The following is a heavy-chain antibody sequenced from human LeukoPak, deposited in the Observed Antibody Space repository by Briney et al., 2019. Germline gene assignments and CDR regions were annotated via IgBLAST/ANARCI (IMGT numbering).Heavy chain of an antibody. CDR1: GYIFTSYG. CDR2: ISAYNGNT. D-gene: IGHD3-10*01. V-gene: IGHV1-18*01. CDR3: ARDRRVRGVNYFDF. Sequence: ASVKVSCKASGYIFTSYGISWVRQAPGQGLEWMGWISAYNGNTNYAQKLQGRVTMTTDTSTSTAYMELTSLRCDDTAVYYCARDRRVRGVNYFDFWGQGTLVTVSS. J-gene: IGHJ4*02.